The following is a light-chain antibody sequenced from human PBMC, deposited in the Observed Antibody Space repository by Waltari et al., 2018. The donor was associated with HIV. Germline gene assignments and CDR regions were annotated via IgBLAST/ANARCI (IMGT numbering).Light chain of an antibody. J-gene: IGLJ3*02. CDR1: SSHIGDFS. V-gene: IGLV1-47*01. CDR2: ANN. CDR3: AVWDDSLRGGV. Sequence: QSVLTQPLSASGTPGQRVTIPCSGSSSHIGDFSVSWYQHLPGAAPKLLIYANNQRPSGFPDRFSGSRSGTSASLAISGLRSEDEAVYSCAVWDDSLRGGVFGGGTKLTVL.